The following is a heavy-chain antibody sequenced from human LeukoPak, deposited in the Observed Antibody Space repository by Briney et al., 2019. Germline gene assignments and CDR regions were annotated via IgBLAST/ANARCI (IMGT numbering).Heavy chain of an antibody. CDR1: GFTFTSYG. J-gene: IGHJ4*02. CDR2: ISYDGSNT. V-gene: IGHV3-30*18. Sequence: GGSLRLSCAASGFTFTSYGMHWVRQAPGKGLEWVAVISYDGSNTYYADSVKGRFTISRDNSKNMLYLQMNSLRAEDTAVYYCAKPYYYGSRSYMDYWGQGTLVTVSS. D-gene: IGHD3-10*01. CDR3: AKPYYYGSRSYMDY.